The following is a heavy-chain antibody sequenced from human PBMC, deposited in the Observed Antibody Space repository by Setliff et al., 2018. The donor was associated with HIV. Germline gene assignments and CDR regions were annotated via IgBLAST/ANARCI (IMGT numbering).Heavy chain of an antibody. V-gene: IGHV1-3*01. D-gene: IGHD3-16*01. CDR3: VGGGGGFFDEPFDM. Sequence: ASVKVSCKASGYSFSSYAIHWVRQAAGQSPEWLGWINAAISHTRYSPKFQDRVTLTTDTSAGTIHMEVRSLRSEDTAVYHCVGGGGGFFDEPFDMWGPGTRVTVSS. CDR2: INAAISHT. J-gene: IGHJ3*02. CDR1: GYSFSSYA.